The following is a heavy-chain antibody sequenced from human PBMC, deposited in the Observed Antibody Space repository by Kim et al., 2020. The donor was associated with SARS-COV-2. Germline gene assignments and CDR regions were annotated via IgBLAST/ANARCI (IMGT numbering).Heavy chain of an antibody. CDR1: GGSISSYY. V-gene: IGHV4-59*01. Sequence: SETLSLTCTVSGGSISSYYWSWIRQPPGKGLEWIGYIYYSGSTNYNPSLKSRVTISVDTSKNQFSLKLSSVTAADTAVYYCARQPLELREGYYYYGMDVWGQGTTVTVSS. CDR2: IYYSGST. CDR3: ARQPLELREGYYYYGMDV. J-gene: IGHJ6*02. D-gene: IGHD1-7*01.